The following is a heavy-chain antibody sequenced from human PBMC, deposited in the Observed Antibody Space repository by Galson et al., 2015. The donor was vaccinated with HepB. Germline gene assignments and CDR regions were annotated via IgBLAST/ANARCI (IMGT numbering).Heavy chain of an antibody. Sequence: SVKVSCKASGGTFSSYAISWVRQAPGQGLEWMGGIIPIFGTANYAQKFQGRVTITADESTSTAYMELSSLRSEDTAVYYCARPRETYSSSPAGANAFDIWGQGTMVTVSS. CDR1: GGTFSSYA. CDR2: IIPIFGTA. D-gene: IGHD6-6*01. CDR3: ARPRETYSSSPAGANAFDI. V-gene: IGHV1-69*13. J-gene: IGHJ3*02.